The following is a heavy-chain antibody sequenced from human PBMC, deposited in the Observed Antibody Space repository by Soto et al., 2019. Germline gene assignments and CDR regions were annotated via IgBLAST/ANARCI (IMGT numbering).Heavy chain of an antibody. V-gene: IGHV1-69*13. CDR3: ARLPRQYYYDSSGYWGAFDI. CDR1: GGTFSSYA. D-gene: IGHD3-22*01. J-gene: IGHJ3*02. CDR2: IIPIFGTA. Sequence: GASVKVSCKASGGTFSSYAISWVRQAPGQGLEWMGGIIPIFGTANYAQKFQGRVTITADESTSTAYMELSSLRSEDTAVYYCARLPRQYYYDSSGYWGAFDIWGQGTMVTVSS.